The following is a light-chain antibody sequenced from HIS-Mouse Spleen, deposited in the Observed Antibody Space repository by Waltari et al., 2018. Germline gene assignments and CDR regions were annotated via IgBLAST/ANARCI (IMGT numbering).Light chain of an antibody. CDR2: WAS. Sequence: DIVMTQSPDSLAVSLGERATINCKSSQSVLYSSNNKKYLAWYQQKPGQTPKLLIYWASTRESGVPDRLSGSGYGTDFTRTISSLQAEDVAVYYCQQYYSPLTFGGGTKVEIK. V-gene: IGKV4-1*01. CDR1: QSVLYSSNNKKY. J-gene: IGKJ4*01. CDR3: QQYYSPLT.